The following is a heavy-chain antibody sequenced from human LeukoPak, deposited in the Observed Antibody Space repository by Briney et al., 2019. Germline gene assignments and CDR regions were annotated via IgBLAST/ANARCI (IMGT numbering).Heavy chain of an antibody. Sequence: PGGSLRLSCAASGFTFSSYGMHWVRQAPGKGLEWVTFIRYDGSNKYYADSVKGRFTISRDNSKNTLYLQMNSLRAEDTAVYYCAKNLGAYSGSSADPWGQGTLVTVSS. J-gene: IGHJ5*02. D-gene: IGHD1-26*01. V-gene: IGHV3-30*02. CDR2: IRYDGSNK. CDR3: AKNLGAYSGSSADP. CDR1: GFTFSSYG.